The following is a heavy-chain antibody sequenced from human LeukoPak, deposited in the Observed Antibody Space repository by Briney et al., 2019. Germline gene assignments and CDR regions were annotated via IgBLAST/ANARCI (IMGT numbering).Heavy chain of an antibody. Sequence: GRSLRLSCAASGFTFSSYAMHWVRQAPGKGLEWVAVISYDGSNKYYADSVKGRFTISRDNSKNTLYLQMNSLRAEDTAVYYCAKLGVDRDAFDIWGQGTMVTVSS. V-gene: IGHV3-30-3*02. CDR1: GFTFSSYA. J-gene: IGHJ3*02. CDR3: AKLGVDRDAFDI. CDR2: ISYDGSNK. D-gene: IGHD3-3*01.